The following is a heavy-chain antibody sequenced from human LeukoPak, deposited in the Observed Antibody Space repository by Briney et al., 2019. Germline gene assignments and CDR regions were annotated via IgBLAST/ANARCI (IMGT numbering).Heavy chain of an antibody. CDR2: IYYSGST. D-gene: IGHD4-17*01. J-gene: IGHJ4*02. V-gene: IGHV4-30-4*01. Sequence: SETLSLTCTVSGGSISSGDHYWSWIRQPPGKGLEWIGYIYYSGSTYYNPSLKSRVTISVDTSKNQFSLKLSSVTAADTAVYYCASSYGDSSGLVYWGQGTLVTVSS. CDR1: GGSISSGDHY. CDR3: ASSYGDSSGLVY.